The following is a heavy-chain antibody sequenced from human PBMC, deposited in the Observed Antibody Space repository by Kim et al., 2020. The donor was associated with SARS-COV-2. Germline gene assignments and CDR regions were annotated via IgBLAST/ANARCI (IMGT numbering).Heavy chain of an antibody. J-gene: IGHJ6*03. CDR1: GFTFSSYA. V-gene: IGHV3-30-3*01. Sequence: GGSLRLSCAASGFTFSSYAMHWVRQAPGKGLEWVAVISYDGSNKYYADSVKGRFTISRDNSKNTLYLQMNSLRAEDTAVYYCARTDYYGSGSYSRGHYYYYMDVWGKGTTVTVSS. CDR3: ARTDYYGSGSYSRGHYYYYMDV. D-gene: IGHD3-10*01. CDR2: ISYDGSNK.